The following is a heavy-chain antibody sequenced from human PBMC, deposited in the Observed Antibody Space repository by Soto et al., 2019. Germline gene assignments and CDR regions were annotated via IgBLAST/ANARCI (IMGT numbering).Heavy chain of an antibody. CDR3: ARNAPVTTLGY. CDR2: IYSTGNT. V-gene: IGHV3-66*01. CDR1: GVTVSNNY. J-gene: IGHJ4*02. D-gene: IGHD4-17*01. Sequence: EVKLVESGGGLVQPGGSLRLSCAASGVTVSNNYMTWVRQAPGKGLELVSSIYSTGNTFYADSVKGRFTISRDHSKNTLYLQMSSLIVEDMAVCYCARNAPVTTLGYWGQGTLVTVSS.